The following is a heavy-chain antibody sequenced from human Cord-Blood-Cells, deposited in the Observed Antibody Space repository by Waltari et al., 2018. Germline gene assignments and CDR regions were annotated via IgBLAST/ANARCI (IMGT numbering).Heavy chain of an antibody. CDR2: IRSKANSYAT. D-gene: IGHD3-22*01. V-gene: IGHV3-73*02. J-gene: IGHJ4*02. CDR3: TSLHYYDSSGYYY. CDR1: GLTFSGSA. Sequence: EVQLVESGGGLVQPGGSLKLSCAASGLTFSGSAMHWVCPASGKGLEWVGHIRSKANSYATAYAASVKGRFTISRDDSKNTAYLQMNSLKTEDTAVYYCTSLHYYDSSGYYYWGQGTLVTVSS.